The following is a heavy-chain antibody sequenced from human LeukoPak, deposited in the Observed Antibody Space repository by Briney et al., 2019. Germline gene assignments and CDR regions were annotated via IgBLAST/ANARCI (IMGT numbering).Heavy chain of an antibody. CDR1: GFTFSSYE. D-gene: IGHD1-26*01. J-gene: IGHJ4*02. CDR3: ARDSPKEQKSPY. V-gene: IGHV3-48*03. Sequence: GGSLRLSCAASGFTFSSYEMNWVRQAPGKGLEWVSYNSSSGSTIYCADSVKGRFTISRDNAKNSQYLQMNSLRAEDTAVYYCARDSPKEQKSPYWGQGTLVTVSS. CDR2: NSSSGSTI.